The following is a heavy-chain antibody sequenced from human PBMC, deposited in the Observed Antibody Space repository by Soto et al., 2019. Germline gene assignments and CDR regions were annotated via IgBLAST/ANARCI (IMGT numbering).Heavy chain of an antibody. V-gene: IGHV3-23*01. CDR1: GFTFSSYA. CDR3: ATPLVCTNGVCYDY. J-gene: IGHJ4*01. CDR2: ISGSGGST. Sequence: GGSLRLSCAASGFTFSSYAMSWVRQAPGKGLEWVSAISGSGGSTYYADSVKGRFTISRDNSKNTLYLQMNSLRAEYTAVYYCATPLVCTNGVCYDYWGHGTLVTVSS. D-gene: IGHD2-8*01.